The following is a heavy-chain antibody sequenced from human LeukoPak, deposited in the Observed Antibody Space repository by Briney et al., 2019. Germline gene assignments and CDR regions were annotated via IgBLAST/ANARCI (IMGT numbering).Heavy chain of an antibody. J-gene: IGHJ4*02. V-gene: IGHV3-74*01. Sequence: GGSLRLSCAASGFTFSDYWMHWVRQAPGKGLVWVSRISSDGSRVTYADSVKGRFTISRDNAKNTLYLQMNSLRAEDTALYYCAKDKVDYYDSSGSIDYWGQGTLVTVSS. CDR2: ISSDGSRV. CDR3: AKDKVDYYDSSGSIDY. D-gene: IGHD3-22*01. CDR1: GFTFSDYW.